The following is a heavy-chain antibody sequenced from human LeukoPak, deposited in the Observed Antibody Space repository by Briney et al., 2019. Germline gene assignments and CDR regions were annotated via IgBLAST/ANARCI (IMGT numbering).Heavy chain of an antibody. V-gene: IGHV3-30*02. J-gene: IGHJ4*02. CDR2: IRYDGSNK. D-gene: IGHD6-19*01. Sequence: PGGSLRLSCAVSGFTFSSYGMHWVRQAPGKGLEWVAFIRYDGSNKYYADSVKGRFTISRDNSKNTLYLQMNSLRAEDTAVYYCAKDHSQYSGGWYSPPDYWGQGTLVTVSS. CDR1: GFTFSSYG. CDR3: AKDHSQYSGGWYSPPDY.